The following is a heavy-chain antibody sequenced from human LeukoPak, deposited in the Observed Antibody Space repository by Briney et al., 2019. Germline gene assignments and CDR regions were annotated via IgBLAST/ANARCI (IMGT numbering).Heavy chain of an antibody. CDR3: AKDFSPHTAMAYYYGMDV. V-gene: IGHV3-30*04. CDR2: ISYDGSNK. D-gene: IGHD5-18*01. Sequence: GGSLRLSCAASGFTFSSYAMHWVRQAPGKGLEWVAVISYDGSNKYYADSVKGRFTISRDNSKNTLYLQMNSLRAEDTAVYYCAKDFSPHTAMAYYYGMDVWGQGTTVTVSS. CDR1: GFTFSSYA. J-gene: IGHJ6*02.